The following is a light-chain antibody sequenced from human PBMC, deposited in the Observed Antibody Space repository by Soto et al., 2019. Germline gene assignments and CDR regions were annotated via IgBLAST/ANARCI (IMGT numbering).Light chain of an antibody. J-gene: IGKJ1*01. CDR1: QSVLYSSNNKNY. CDR2: WAS. CDR3: QQYYTTPPT. Sequence: DIVMTQSPDSLAVSLGERATINCKSSQSVLYSSNNKNYLAWYQQKPRQPPKLLIYWASTRESGVPDRFSVIESGTDFALTISILQAEDVAVYYCQQYYTTPPTFGQGTKVEI. V-gene: IGKV4-1*01.